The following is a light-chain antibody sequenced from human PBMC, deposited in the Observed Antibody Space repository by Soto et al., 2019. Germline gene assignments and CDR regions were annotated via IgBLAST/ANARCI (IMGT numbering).Light chain of an antibody. CDR2: KAS. CDR1: QSISTW. Sequence: DIQLTQSPSTLSASIGDRVTITCRASQSISTWLAWYQQKPGTAPKLLIYKASTLEGGVPSRFSGSRSGTEFTLTVSSLQPDDFATYDCQQYNDIFPYTFGQGTNLEIK. CDR3: QQYNDIFPYT. V-gene: IGKV1-5*03. J-gene: IGKJ2*01.